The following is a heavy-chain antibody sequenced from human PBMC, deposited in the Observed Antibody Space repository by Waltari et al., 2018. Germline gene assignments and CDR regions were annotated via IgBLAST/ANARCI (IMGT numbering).Heavy chain of an antibody. J-gene: IGHJ4*02. V-gene: IGHV1-69*15. CDR2: VIPICGTA. CDR1: GGTFSSYA. D-gene: IGHD6-19*01. Sequence: QVQLVQSGAAVKKPGSSVKVSCKASGGTFSSYAISWVRRAAGQGLEWMGRVIPICGTANYEQKFQGRVTITADESTSTAYMELSSLRSEDKAVYYCARLLGIAVAGPHETIDYWGQGTLVTVSS. CDR3: ARLLGIAVAGPHETIDY.